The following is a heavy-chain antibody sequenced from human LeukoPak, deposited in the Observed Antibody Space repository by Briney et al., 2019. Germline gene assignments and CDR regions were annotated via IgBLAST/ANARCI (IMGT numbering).Heavy chain of an antibody. CDR3: AKDLGSSQYYYGMDV. Sequence: GGSLRLSCAASGFTFSSYAMSWVRQAPGKGLEWVSAISGSGGSTYYADSVKGRFTISRDNSKNTLYLQMNSLRAEDTAVYYCAKDLGSSQYYYGMDVWGQGTTVTVSS. CDR2: ISGSGGST. CDR1: GFTFSSYA. D-gene: IGHD6-6*01. V-gene: IGHV3-23*01. J-gene: IGHJ6*02.